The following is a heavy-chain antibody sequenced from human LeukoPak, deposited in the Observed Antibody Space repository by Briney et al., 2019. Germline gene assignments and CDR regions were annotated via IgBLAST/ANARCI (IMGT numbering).Heavy chain of an antibody. CDR2: IHPSGGST. J-gene: IGHJ6*02. D-gene: IGHD2-2*02. CDR3: ARDGTVVSAAIRYYNFYYGLDV. V-gene: IGHV1-46*01. Sequence: PGASVTVSCKASGYIFTNFFMHWVRQAPGQGLEWMGVIHPSGGSTSYAQKFQGRVTVTRDTSTTTVYMELSGLRSEDTGVYYCARDGTVVSAAIRYYNFYYGLDVWGQGTTVTVSS. CDR1: GYIFTNFF.